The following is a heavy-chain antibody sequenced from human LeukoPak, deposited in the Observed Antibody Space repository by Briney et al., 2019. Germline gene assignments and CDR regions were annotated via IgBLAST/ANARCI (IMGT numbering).Heavy chain of an antibody. CDR1: GYTFTGYY. D-gene: IGHD2-2*01. Sequence: GASVKVSCKASGYTFTGYYMHWVRQAPGQGLEWMGWINPNSGGTNYAQKFQGRVTMTRDTSISTAYMELSRLRSDDTAVYYCARVAFPQGLDIVVVPAAGTPYWYFDLWGRGTLVTVSS. J-gene: IGHJ2*01. CDR2: INPNSGGT. CDR3: ARVAFPQGLDIVVVPAAGTPYWYFDL. V-gene: IGHV1-2*02.